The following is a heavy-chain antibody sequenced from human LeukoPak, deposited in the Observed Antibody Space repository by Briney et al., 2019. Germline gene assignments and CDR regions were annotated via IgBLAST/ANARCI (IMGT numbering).Heavy chain of an antibody. CDR2: INHSGST. CDR3: ARGIPNYYDSSGYYYFWDY. Sequence: SETLPLTCAVYGGSFSGYYWSWIRQPPGKGLEWIGEINHSGSTNYNPSLKSRVTISVDTSKNQFSLKLSSVTAADTAVYYCARGIPNYYDSSGYYYFWDYWGQGTLVTVSS. D-gene: IGHD3-22*01. CDR1: GGSFSGYY. V-gene: IGHV4-34*01. J-gene: IGHJ4*02.